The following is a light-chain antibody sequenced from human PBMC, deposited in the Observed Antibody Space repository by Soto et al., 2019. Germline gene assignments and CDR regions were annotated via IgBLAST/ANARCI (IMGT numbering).Light chain of an antibody. CDR2: DVS. J-gene: IGLJ2*01. CDR1: SSDIGAYNY. CDR3: SSYTSTSTLV. Sequence: QSALTQPASVSGSPGQSITISCTGTSSDIGAYNYVSWYQQHPAKAPKLMIYDVSSRPSGVSHRFSGSKSGYTASLTISGLQAEDEADYYCSSYTSTSTLVFGGGTKVTVL. V-gene: IGLV2-14*03.